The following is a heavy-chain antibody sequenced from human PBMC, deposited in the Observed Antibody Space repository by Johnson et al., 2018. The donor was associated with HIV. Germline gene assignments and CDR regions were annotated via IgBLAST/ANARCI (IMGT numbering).Heavy chain of an antibody. J-gene: IGHJ3*02. Sequence: MQLVESGGGVVQPGRSLRLSCVASGFTFSSYWMHWVRQAPGKGLVWVSRINSDGSSTSYADSVKGRFTISRDNAKNTLYLQMNSLRAEDTAVYYCARGGDYDEGAFDIWGQGTMVTVSS. CDR2: INSDGSST. D-gene: IGHD4-17*01. V-gene: IGHV3-74*02. CDR3: ARGGDYDEGAFDI. CDR1: GFTFSSYW.